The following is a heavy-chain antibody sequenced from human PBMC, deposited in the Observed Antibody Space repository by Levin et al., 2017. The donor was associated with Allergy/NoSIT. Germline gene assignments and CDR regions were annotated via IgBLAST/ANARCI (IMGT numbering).Heavy chain of an antibody. J-gene: IGHJ3*02. V-gene: IGHV4-30-4*01. Sequence: SETLSLTCSVSGDSINSGDYYWNWIRQTPGKGLEWIGHIYYIGSTYYNPSLKSRVTISRDTSQNQFSLRLDSVSVADTAVYYCAGSRDDYSGVDRLDIWGQGTMVTVSS. CDR2: IYYIGST. D-gene: IGHD5-24*01. CDR3: AGSRDDYSGVDRLDI. CDR1: GDSINSGDYY.